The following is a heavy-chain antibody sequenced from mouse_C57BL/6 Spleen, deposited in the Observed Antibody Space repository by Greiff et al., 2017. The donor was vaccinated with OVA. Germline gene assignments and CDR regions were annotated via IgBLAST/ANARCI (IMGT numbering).Heavy chain of an antibody. V-gene: IGHV14-4*01. CDR2: IDPENGDT. J-gene: IGHJ1*03. Sequence: VQLQQSGAELVRPGASVKLSCTASGFNIKDDYMHWVKQRPEQGLEWIGWIDPENGDTEYASKFQGKATITADTSSNTAYLQLSSLTSEDTAVYYCTTGPNWYFDVWGTGTTVTVSS. CDR1: GFNIKDDY. CDR3: TTGPNWYFDV.